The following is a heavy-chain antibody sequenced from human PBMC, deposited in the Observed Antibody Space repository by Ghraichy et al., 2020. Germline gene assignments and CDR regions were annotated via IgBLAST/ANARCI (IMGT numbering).Heavy chain of an antibody. CDR1: GFTFSSYG. CDR2: IWYDGSNK. Sequence: GGSLRLSCAASGFTFSSYGMHWVRQAPAKGLEWVAVIWYDGSNKYYADSVKGRFTISRDNSKNTLYLQMNSLRAEDTAVYYCARDRDYDILTGYTIYYYYGMDVWGQGTTVTVSS. J-gene: IGHJ6*02. V-gene: IGHV3-33*01. D-gene: IGHD3-9*01. CDR3: ARDRDYDILTGYTIYYYYGMDV.